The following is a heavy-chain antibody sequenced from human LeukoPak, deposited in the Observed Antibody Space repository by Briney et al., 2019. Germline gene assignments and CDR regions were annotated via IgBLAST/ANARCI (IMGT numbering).Heavy chain of an antibody. CDR2: ISSSGSTI. J-gene: IGHJ6*03. D-gene: IGHD6-6*01. V-gene: IGHV3-11*01. Sequence: PGGSLRLSCAASGFTFSDYYMSWIRQAPGKGLEWVSYISSSGSTIYYADSVKGRFTISRDNAKNSLYLQMNSLRAEDTAVYYCARVSAHHNYYYYMDVWGKGTTVTVSS. CDR3: ARVSAHHNYYYYMDV. CDR1: GFTFSDYY.